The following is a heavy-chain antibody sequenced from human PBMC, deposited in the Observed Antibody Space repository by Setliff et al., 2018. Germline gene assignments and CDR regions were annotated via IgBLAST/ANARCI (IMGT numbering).Heavy chain of an antibody. Sequence: KPSETLSLTCGVSGYSISSGYYWSWIRQPPGKGLEWIGSIYYSGSTYYNPSLKSRVSISVDTSKNQFSLKLSSVTAADTATYYCARAGPTVTFFRVLVISWWDPWGQGSLVTVSS. CDR3: ARAGPTVTFFRVLVISWWDP. D-gene: IGHD3-3*01. J-gene: IGHJ5*02. CDR1: GYSISSGYY. CDR2: IYYSGST. V-gene: IGHV4-38-2*01.